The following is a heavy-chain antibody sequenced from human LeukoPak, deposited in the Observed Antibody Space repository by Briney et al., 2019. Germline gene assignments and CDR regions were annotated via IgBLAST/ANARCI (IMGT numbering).Heavy chain of an antibody. V-gene: IGHV1-69*05. J-gene: IGHJ5*02. CDR3: ARDVHGDYVSGWFDP. D-gene: IGHD4-17*01. CDR2: IMPLFGTA. CDR1: GGTFNNSA. Sequence: ASVKVSCKTSGGTFNNSAISWLRQAPGQGLEWLGGIMPLFGTAGYAQKFQGRVTITKDESTRTVYLELTSLTSDDTAVYYCARDVHGDYVSGWFDPWGQGTLVSVSS.